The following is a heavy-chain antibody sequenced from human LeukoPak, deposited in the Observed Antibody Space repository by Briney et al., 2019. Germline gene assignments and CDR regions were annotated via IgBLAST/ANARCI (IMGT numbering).Heavy chain of an antibody. CDR2: ISGSSGHT. D-gene: IGHD3-3*01. CDR3: AKVGFSEMEWFLYSDH. J-gene: IGHJ4*01. V-gene: IGHV3-23*01. CDR1: GLTFSSYA. Sequence: PRGSPRLFCAASGLTFSSYAMSWVRQAPGKGLEWVSAISGSSGHTYYADSVKGRFTISRDNSKNTLYLQMNSLRAEDTAVYYCAKVGFSEMEWFLYSDHWGQGSLVTVPS.